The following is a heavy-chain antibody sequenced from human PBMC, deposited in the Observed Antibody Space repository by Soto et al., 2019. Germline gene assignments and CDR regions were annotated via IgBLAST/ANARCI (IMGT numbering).Heavy chain of an antibody. J-gene: IGHJ6*02. Sequence: SETLSLTCAVYGGPFSGYYWSWIRQPPGKGLEWIGEINHSGSTNYNPSLKSRVTISVDTSKNQFSLKLSSVTAADTAVYYCARGRGGSGWYFYYYSMDVWGQGTTVTVSS. V-gene: IGHV4-34*01. CDR1: GGPFSGYY. D-gene: IGHD6-19*01. CDR2: INHSGST. CDR3: ARGRGGSGWYFYYYSMDV.